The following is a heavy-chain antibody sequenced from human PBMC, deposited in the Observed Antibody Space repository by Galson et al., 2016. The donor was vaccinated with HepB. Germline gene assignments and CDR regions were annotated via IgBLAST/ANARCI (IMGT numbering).Heavy chain of an antibody. D-gene: IGHD6-13*01. CDR1: GGSISSYY. CDR3: ARDKGLPAAGRGNFDY. Sequence: SETLSLTCTVSGGSISSYYWSWIRQPPGKGLEWIGYIYDTGSTNYNPSLKSRVALAIDTSKNQFSLKLSSVTAADTAVYYCARDKGLPAAGRGNFDYWGQGTLVTVSS. V-gene: IGHV4-59*01. J-gene: IGHJ4*02. CDR2: IYDTGST.